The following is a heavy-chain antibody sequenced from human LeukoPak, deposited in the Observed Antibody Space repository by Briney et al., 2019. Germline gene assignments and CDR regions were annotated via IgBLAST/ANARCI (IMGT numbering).Heavy chain of an antibody. V-gene: IGHV1-2*02. CDR1: GYTFTSYG. Sequence: GASVKVSCKASGYTFTSYGISWVRQAPGQGLEWMGWINPNSGGTNYAQKFQGRVTMTRDTSISTAYMELSRLRSDDTAVYYCARVLGSGSYQVSMDVWGKGTTVTVSS. CDR2: INPNSGGT. D-gene: IGHD3-10*01. CDR3: ARVLGSGSYQVSMDV. J-gene: IGHJ6*03.